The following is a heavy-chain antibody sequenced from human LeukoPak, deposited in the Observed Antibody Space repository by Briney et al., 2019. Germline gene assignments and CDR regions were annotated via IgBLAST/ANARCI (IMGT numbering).Heavy chain of an antibody. J-gene: IGHJ4*02. D-gene: IGHD6-19*01. CDR3: ARVGSGGAWFDF. Sequence: SETLSLTCAVYGGSFSGYYWSWIREPPGKGLEWIGEINHSGSTNYNPSLKSRVTISVDTSKNQFSLKLSSVTAADTAVYYCARVGSGGAWFDFWGQGTLVSVSS. V-gene: IGHV4-34*01. CDR2: INHSGST. CDR1: GGSFSGYY.